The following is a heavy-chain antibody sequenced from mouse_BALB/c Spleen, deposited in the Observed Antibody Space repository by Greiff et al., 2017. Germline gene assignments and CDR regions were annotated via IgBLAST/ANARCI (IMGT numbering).Heavy chain of an antibody. CDR2: ISSGGGST. CDR1: GFAFSSYD. CDR3: ARHEGKMGDLPWFAY. J-gene: IGHJ3*01. Sequence: EVKLVESGGGLVKPGGSLKLSCAASGFAFSSYDMSWVRQTPEKRLEWVAYISSGGGSTYYPDTVKGRFTISRDNAKNTLYLQMSSLKSEDTAMYYCARHEGKMGDLPWFAYWGQGTLVTVSA. V-gene: IGHV5-12-1*01.